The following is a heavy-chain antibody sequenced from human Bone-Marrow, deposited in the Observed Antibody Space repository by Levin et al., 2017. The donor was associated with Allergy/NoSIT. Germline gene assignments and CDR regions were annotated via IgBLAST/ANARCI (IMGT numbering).Heavy chain of an antibody. CDR3: ARVAITFGGVPPFDY. V-gene: IGHV3-48*01. Sequence: HPGGSLRLSCAASGFTFSSYSMNWVRQAPGKGLEWVSYISSSSSTIYYADSVKGRFTISRDNAKNSLYLQMNSLRAEDTAVYYCARVAITFGGVPPFDYWGQGTLVTVSS. D-gene: IGHD3-16*01. J-gene: IGHJ4*02. CDR2: ISSSSSTI. CDR1: GFTFSSYS.